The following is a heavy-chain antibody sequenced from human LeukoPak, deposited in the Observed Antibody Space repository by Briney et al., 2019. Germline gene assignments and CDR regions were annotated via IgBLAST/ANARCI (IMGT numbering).Heavy chain of an antibody. D-gene: IGHD6-13*01. CDR1: GYTFTGYY. Sequence: ASVKVSCKASGYTFTGYYMHWVRQAPGQGLEWMGWINPNSGGTNYAQKIQGRVTMTRDTSISTAYMELSRLRSDDTAVYYCARARIAAAGYYFDYWGQGTLVTVSS. CDR2: INPNSGGT. V-gene: IGHV1-2*02. J-gene: IGHJ4*02. CDR3: ARARIAAAGYYFDY.